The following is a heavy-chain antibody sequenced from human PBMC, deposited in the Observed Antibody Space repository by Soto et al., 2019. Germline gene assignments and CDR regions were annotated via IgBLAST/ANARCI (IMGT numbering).Heavy chain of an antibody. D-gene: IGHD3-10*01. J-gene: IGHJ3*02. CDR3: ARVWGGAFDI. Sequence: SETLSLTCTVSGGSISSSGYYWGWIRQPPGKGLEWIGSIYYSGNTYYNPSLKSRVTISVDTSKNQFSLKLSSVTAADTAVYYCARVWGGAFDIWGQGTMVT. CDR2: IYYSGNT. CDR1: GGSISSSGYY. V-gene: IGHV4-39*07.